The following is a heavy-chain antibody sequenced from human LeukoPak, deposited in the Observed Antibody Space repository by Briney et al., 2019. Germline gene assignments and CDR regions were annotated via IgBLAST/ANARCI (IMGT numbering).Heavy chain of an antibody. V-gene: IGHV3-9*01. CDR1: GFTFDDYA. CDR3: AKSLEMATIEGNDYYYYGMDV. Sequence: GRSLRLSCAASGFTFDDYAMHWVRQAPGKGLEWVSGISWNCGSIGYADSVKGRFTISRDNAKNSLYLQMNSLRAEDTALYYCAKSLEMATIEGNDYYYYGMDVWGQGTTVTVSS. D-gene: IGHD5-24*01. CDR2: ISWNCGSI. J-gene: IGHJ6*02.